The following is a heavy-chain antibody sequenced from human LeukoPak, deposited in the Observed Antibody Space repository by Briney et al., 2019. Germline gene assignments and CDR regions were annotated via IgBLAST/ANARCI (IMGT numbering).Heavy chain of an antibody. CDR1: GFSINSDYY. Sequence: SETLSLTCNVSGFSINSDYYWGWIRQPPGQGLEWIGSIYHSGSTYFNPSLKSRVIISVDTSQNQFSLKLSSVTAADTAVYYCAMIVSHYGSGSYYIDYWGQGTLVTVSS. CDR3: AMIVSHYGSGSYYIDY. J-gene: IGHJ4*02. D-gene: IGHD3-10*01. CDR2: IYHSGST. V-gene: IGHV4-38-2*02.